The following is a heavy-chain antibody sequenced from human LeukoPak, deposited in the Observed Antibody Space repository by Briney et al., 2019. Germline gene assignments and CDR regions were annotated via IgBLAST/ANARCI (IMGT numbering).Heavy chain of an antibody. CDR2: IYYTGST. J-gene: IGHJ4*02. V-gene: IGHV4-59*01. Sequence: SETLSLTCTVSGGSISSYYWSWIRQPPGKGLEWIGYIYYTGSTNYNPSLKSRVTISVDTSKNQFSLKLRSVTAADTAVFYCARAGSYLGYFDYWGQGTLVTVSS. CDR3: ARAGSYLGYFDY. D-gene: IGHD1-26*01. CDR1: GGSISSYY.